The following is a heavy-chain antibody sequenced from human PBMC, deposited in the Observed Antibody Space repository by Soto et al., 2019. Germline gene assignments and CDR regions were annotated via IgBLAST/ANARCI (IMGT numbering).Heavy chain of an antibody. J-gene: IGHJ2*01. V-gene: IGHV4-34*01. CDR2: INHSGSS. CDR1: GGSFSGFY. CDR3: ARMAGPWYFDL. Sequence: SETLSLTCAVHGGSFSGFYWTWIRQPPGKGLEWIGEINHSGSSNYNPPLKSRVTMSLDTSKNQFSLSLNSVTAADTAVYYCARMAGPWYFDLWGRGTLVTVSS.